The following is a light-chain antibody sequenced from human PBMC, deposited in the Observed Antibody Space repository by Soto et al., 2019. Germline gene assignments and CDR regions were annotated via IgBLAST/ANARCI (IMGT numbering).Light chain of an antibody. CDR3: QQYYHWPRT. Sequence: PPSVSVAPGQTARITCGGDNIGSKSVHWYQQKPGQAPRLLIYAASTKATGVPARFTGSGSRTDFNLTITILQSEDFVVYYCQQYYHWPRTFGQGTNVDIK. CDR2: AAS. J-gene: IGKJ1*01. CDR1: NIGSKS. V-gene: IGKV3-15*01.